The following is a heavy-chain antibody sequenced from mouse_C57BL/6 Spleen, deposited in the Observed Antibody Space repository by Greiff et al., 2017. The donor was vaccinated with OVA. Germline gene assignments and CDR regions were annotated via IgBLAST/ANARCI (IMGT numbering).Heavy chain of an antibody. V-gene: IGHV10-1*01. J-gene: IGHJ4*01. CDR1: GFSFNTYA. CDR3: VRQRNGYDGYYAMDY. Sequence: EVQLVESGGGLVQPKGSLKLSCAASGFSFNTYAMNWVRQAPGKGLEWVARIRSKSNNYATYYADSVKDRFTISRDDSESMLYLQMNNLKTEDTAMYYCVRQRNGYDGYYAMDYWGQGTSVTVSS. CDR2: IRSKSNNYAT. D-gene: IGHD2-2*01.